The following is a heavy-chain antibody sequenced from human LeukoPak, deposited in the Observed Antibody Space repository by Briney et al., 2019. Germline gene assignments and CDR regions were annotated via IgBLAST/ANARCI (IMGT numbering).Heavy chain of an antibody. V-gene: IGHV1-69*01. J-gene: IGHJ2*01. CDR2: IIPIFGTA. CDR1: GGTFSSYA. Sequence: GSSVKVSCKASGGTFSSYAISWVRQAPGQGLEWMGGIIPIFGTANYAQKFQGRVTITADESTSTAYMELSSLRSEDTAVYYCARRHSYGTSPPAHTSNWYFDLWGRGALVTVSS. CDR3: ARRHSYGTSPPAHTSNWYFDL. D-gene: IGHD5-18*01.